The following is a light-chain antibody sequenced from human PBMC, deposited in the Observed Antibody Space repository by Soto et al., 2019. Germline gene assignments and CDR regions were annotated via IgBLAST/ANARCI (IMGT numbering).Light chain of an antibody. CDR3: QQRSNWPLT. CDR2: EAS. J-gene: IGKJ4*01. Sequence: EFVLTQSPSTMSLYPGEGATLSCRASQSVSTYLAWYQQKPGQAPRLLIFEASNRATGIPARFSGSGSGTDFTLTISSLEPKDFAVYYCQQRSNWPLTFGGGTKVDI. V-gene: IGKV3-11*01. CDR1: QSVSTY.